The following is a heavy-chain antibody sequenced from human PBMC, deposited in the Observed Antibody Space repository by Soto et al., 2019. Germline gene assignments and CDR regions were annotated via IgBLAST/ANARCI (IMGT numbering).Heavy chain of an antibody. D-gene: IGHD6-6*01. CDR3: ARRSIALYYYYYCGMDF. CDR2: IDPSDSQT. J-gene: IGHJ6*02. CDR1: GYSFAGYW. Sequence: DSMKLSCKGSGYSFAGYWITWVRQKPGTGLEWMGRIDPSDSQTYYSPSFQGHVTISADKSISTAYLQWSSLKASDTAMYYCARRSIALYYYYYCGMDFWCQGISVTVT. V-gene: IGHV5-10-1*01.